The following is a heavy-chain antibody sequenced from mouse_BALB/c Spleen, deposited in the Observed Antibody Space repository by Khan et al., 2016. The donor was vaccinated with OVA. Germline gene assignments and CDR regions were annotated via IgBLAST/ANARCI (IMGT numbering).Heavy chain of an antibody. CDR2: INPSNGYT. CDR3: VXDGAYHRNDGWFAY. V-gene: IGHV1-4*01. Sequence: QQSGAELARPGASVKMSCKASGYTFTSYTIHWIKKRPGQGLEWIGYINPSNGYTNYNQKFKDKATLTTDKSSTTAYLQLSSLTSDDTAVYNCVXDGAYHRNDGWFAYWGQGTLVTVSA. D-gene: IGHD2-14*01. CDR1: GYTFTSYT. J-gene: IGHJ3*01.